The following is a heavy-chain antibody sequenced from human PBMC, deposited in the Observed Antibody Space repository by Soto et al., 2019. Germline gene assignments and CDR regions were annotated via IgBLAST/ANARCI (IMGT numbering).Heavy chain of an antibody. CDR2: IIPIFGTA. CDR1: GGTFSSYA. V-gene: IGHV1-69*06. CDR3: ASQLPSLYCTGSTSCYTGSRPLDY. J-gene: IGHJ4*02. Sequence: GASVKVSCKASGGTFSSYAISWVRQAPGQGLEWMGGIIPIFGTANYAQKFQGRVTITADKSTSTAYMELSSLRSEDTAVYYCASQLPSLYCTGSTSCYTGSRPLDYWGQGTLVTVSS. D-gene: IGHD2-2*02.